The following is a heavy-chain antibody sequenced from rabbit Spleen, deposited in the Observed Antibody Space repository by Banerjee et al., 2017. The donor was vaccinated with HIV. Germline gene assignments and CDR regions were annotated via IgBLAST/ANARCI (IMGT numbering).Heavy chain of an antibody. V-gene: IGHV1S40*01. CDR1: GFSFSSGYD. Sequence: QSLEESGGGLVKPGASLTLTCKASGFSFSSGYDMCWVRQAPGKGLEWIACIYSGSSGSTDYASWVNGRFTISKTSSTTVALQLTSLTAADTATYFCARGGTYNGYGYNLWGQGTLVTVS. CDR2: IYSGSSGST. J-gene: IGHJ4*01. CDR3: ARGGTYNGYGYNL. D-gene: IGHD6-1*01.